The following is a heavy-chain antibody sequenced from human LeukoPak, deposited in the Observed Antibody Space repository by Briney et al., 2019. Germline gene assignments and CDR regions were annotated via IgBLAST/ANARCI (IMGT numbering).Heavy chain of an antibody. CDR3: TRGTYYYDTDAYLWDFDY. CDR1: GFTFGDYA. D-gene: IGHD3-22*01. J-gene: IGHJ4*02. Sequence: TGGSLRLSCTASGFTFGDYAINWVRQAPGQGLEWVSVIRRKASGGTTEYAASVEGRFTISRDDSKNIAYLQMNSLKTEDTAVYYCTRGTYYYDTDAYLWDFDYWGQGTLVTVSS. V-gene: IGHV3-49*04. CDR2: IRRKASGGTT.